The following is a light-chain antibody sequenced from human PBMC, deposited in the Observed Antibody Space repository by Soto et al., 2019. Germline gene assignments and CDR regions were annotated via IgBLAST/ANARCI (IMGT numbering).Light chain of an antibody. CDR1: QSLLHSNGYNY. Sequence: DIVMTQSPLSLPVTPGEPASISCRSSQSLLHSNGYNYLDSYLQKAAQSPELLIDFGCNRASGVPDRFSGSGSGTDFTLKISRVEAEDVGVYYCMQALQTPITFGQGTRLEIK. CDR3: MQALQTPIT. J-gene: IGKJ5*01. CDR2: FGC. V-gene: IGKV2-28*01.